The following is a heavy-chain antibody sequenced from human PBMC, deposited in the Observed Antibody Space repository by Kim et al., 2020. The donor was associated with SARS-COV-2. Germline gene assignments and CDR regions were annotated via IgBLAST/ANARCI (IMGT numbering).Heavy chain of an antibody. J-gene: IGHJ3*02. V-gene: IGHV1-69*04. CDR3: ASPYNWNYGDAFDI. Sequence: ASVKVSCKASGGTISSYAIIWVRQAPGQGLEWMGRLITILGIANYAQKFQGRVTITADKSTSTAYMELSSLRSEDTAVYYCASPYNWNYGDAFDIWGERKMVSVSS. CDR2: LITILGIA. CDR1: GGTISSYA. D-gene: IGHD1-7*01.